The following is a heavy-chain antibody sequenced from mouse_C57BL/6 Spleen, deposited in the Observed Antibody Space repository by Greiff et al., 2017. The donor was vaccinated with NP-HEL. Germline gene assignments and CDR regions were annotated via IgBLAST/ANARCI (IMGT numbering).Heavy chain of an antibody. V-gene: IGHV1-54*01. CDR3: ARSDDYDGDFDY. Sequence: VQLQQSGAELVRPGTSVKVSCKASGYAFTNYLIEWVKQRPGQGLEWIGVINPGSGGTNYNEKFKGKATLTADKSSSTAYMQLSSLTSEDSAVYFCARSDDYDGDFDYWGQGTTLTVSS. CDR2: INPGSGGT. CDR1: GYAFTNYL. J-gene: IGHJ2*01. D-gene: IGHD2-4*01.